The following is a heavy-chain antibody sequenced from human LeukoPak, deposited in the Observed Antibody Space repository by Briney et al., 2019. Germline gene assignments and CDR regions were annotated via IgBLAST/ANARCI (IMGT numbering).Heavy chain of an antibody. CDR3: ARYCSTTSRYGVIY. D-gene: IGHD2-2*01. CDR2: ISQDGSEM. CDR1: GFTLISYW. Sequence: GGSLRLSCAASGFTLISYWMAWVRQAPGKGLEWVANISQDGSEMFFVDSMNGRLTISRDNAKNSLYLQMNSLRAEDTAVYYCARYCSTTSRYGVIYWGQGTLVTVSS. J-gene: IGHJ4*02. V-gene: IGHV3-7*01.